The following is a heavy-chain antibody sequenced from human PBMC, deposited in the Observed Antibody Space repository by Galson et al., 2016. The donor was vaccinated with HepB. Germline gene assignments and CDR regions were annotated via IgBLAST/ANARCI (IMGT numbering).Heavy chain of an antibody. D-gene: IGHD5-24*01. CDR1: GFTVGNTY. Sequence: SLRLSCAASGFTVGNTYMSWVRHFPGKGLDCVSVIFSGGTTFYADSVMGRFTISRDNSKNTLYLQMRNLRAEDSALYYCARDSGYNEHGGFDDWGQGTLVTVSS. CDR2: IFSGGTT. J-gene: IGHJ4*02. CDR3: ARDSGYNEHGGFDD. V-gene: IGHV3-66*02.